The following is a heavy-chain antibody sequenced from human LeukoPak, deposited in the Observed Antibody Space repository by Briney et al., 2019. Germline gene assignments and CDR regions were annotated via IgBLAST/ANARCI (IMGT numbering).Heavy chain of an antibody. CDR2: ISSSSSYI. V-gene: IGHV3-21*01. Sequence: PGGSLRLSCAASGFTFSSYSMNWLRQAPGKGLEWVSSISSSSSYIYYADSVKGRFTISRDNAKNSLYLQMNSLRAEDTAVYYCARDSERWLQSGPGGYWGQGTLVTVSS. J-gene: IGHJ4*02. CDR3: ARDSERWLQSGPGGY. CDR1: GFTFSSYS. D-gene: IGHD5-24*01.